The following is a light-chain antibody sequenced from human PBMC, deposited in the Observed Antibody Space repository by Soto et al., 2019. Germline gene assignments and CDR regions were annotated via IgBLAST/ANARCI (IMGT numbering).Light chain of an antibody. V-gene: IGLV2-14*01. Sequence: QSALTQPASVSGSPGQSIAISCTGTSSDVGGYNYVSWYQQHPGKTPNLMIYDVSNRPSGVSNRFSGSKSSNTASLTISGLQAEDEADYYCSSYTSSSTWVFGGGTKVTVL. CDR3: SSYTSSSTWV. CDR1: SSDVGGYNY. CDR2: DVS. J-gene: IGLJ3*02.